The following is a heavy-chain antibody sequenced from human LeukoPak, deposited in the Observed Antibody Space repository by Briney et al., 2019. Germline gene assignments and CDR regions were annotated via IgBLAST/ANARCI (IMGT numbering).Heavy chain of an antibody. V-gene: IGHV4-39*01. CDR2: IYYSGST. Sequence: SETLSLTCSVSGDSISTSSYYWGWIRQPPGKGLEWIGTIYYSGSTYYNPSLTSRVTISVDTSKNQFSLRLSSVTAADTAVYYCARHKDYYYSYMDVWGKGTTVTISS. CDR3: ARHKDYYYSYMDV. J-gene: IGHJ6*03. CDR1: GDSISTSSYY.